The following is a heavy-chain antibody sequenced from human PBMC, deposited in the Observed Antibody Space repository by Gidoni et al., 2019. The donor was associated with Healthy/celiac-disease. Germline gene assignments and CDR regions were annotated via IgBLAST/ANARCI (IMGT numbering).Heavy chain of an antibody. CDR3: AREDQDYYDSSGYPHPYYFDY. CDR2: INHSGST. J-gene: IGHJ4*02. D-gene: IGHD3-22*01. Sequence: QVQLQQWGAGLLKPSETLSLTCAVYGGSFSGYYWSWIRQPPGKGLEWIGEINHSGSTNYNPSLKSRVTISVDTSKNQFSLKLSSVTAADTAVYYCAREDQDYYDSSGYPHPYYFDYWGQGTLVTVSS. CDR1: GGSFSGYY. V-gene: IGHV4-34*01.